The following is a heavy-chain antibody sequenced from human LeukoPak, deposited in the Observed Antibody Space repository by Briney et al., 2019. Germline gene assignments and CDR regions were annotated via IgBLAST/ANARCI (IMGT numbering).Heavy chain of an antibody. CDR2: INPNSGGT. V-gene: IGHV1-2*02. J-gene: IGHJ4*02. CDR1: GYTFTGYY. D-gene: IGHD3-10*01. Sequence: ASVKVSCKASGYTFTGYYMHWVRQAPGQGLEWMGCINPNSGGTNYAQKFQGRVTMTRDKSISNAYMELSRLRSDDTAVYYCAREWGLLWFGELSTNWGQGTLVTVSS. CDR3: AREWGLLWFGELSTN.